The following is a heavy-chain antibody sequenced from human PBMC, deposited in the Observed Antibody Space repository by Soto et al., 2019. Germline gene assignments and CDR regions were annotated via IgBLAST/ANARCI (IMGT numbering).Heavy chain of an antibody. Sequence: QVQLQQWGAGLLKLSETLSLTYAVYGGSFSGYYWSWIRQPPGKGLEWIGEINHSGSTNYNPSLKSRVTISVDTSKNQFSLKLSSVTAADTAVYYCARTRTYDFWSGWPRAFDIWGQGTMVTVSS. CDR3: ARTRTYDFWSGWPRAFDI. CDR1: GGSFSGYY. V-gene: IGHV4-34*01. D-gene: IGHD3-3*01. J-gene: IGHJ3*02. CDR2: INHSGST.